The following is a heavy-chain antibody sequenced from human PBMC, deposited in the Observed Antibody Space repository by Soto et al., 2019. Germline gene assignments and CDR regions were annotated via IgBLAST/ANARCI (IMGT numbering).Heavy chain of an antibody. CDR2: INAGSCNT. J-gene: IGHJ5*02. V-gene: IGHV1-3*01. D-gene: IGHD6-25*01. Sequence: QVQLVQSGAEGKKPGASVKVSCTASGYTFTHYAIHWVRHAPGQRLEWMGFINAGSCNTKYSQTFQGRLTSTKDTSASTAYMDLSSLRAEDTAIYCCARGLAADGAWGQGTLVTVSS. CDR3: ARGLAADGA. CDR1: GYTFTHYA.